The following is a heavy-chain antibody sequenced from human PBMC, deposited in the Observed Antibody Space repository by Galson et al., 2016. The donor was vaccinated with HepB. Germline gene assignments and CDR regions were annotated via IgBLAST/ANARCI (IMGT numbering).Heavy chain of an antibody. CDR1: ISSDNW. J-gene: IGHJ4*02. CDR3: ARDHARELIGN. Sequence: ISSDNWWSWVRQPPGKGLEWIGEVYHSGSTNHNPSLKSRVTMSVDKSKNQFSLKLTSVTAADTAVYYCARDHARELIGNWGQGTLVTVYS. CDR2: VYHSGST. D-gene: IGHD1-26*01. V-gene: IGHV4-4*02.